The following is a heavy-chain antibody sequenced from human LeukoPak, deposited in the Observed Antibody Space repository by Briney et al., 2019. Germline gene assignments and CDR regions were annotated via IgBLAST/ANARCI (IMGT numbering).Heavy chain of an antibody. D-gene: IGHD6-19*01. CDR2: INSDGSSR. V-gene: IGHV3-74*01. Sequence: GGSLRLSCVVSGVILSSDRMHWVRQAPGKGLVWVSRINSDGSSRDYADSVKGRFTISRDDATNTLYLQMNNLRVEDTAVYYCVPGSGFAYWGQGILVSVSS. J-gene: IGHJ4*02. CDR1: GVILSSDR. CDR3: VPGSGFAY.